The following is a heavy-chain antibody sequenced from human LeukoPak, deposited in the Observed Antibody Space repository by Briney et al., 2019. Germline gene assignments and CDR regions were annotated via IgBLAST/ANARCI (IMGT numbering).Heavy chain of an antibody. D-gene: IGHD2-2*01. V-gene: IGHV3-48*04. CDR2: ISSSSTI. CDR1: GFTFSSYS. Sequence: TGGSLRLSCAASGFTFSSYSMNWVRQAPGKGLEWVSYISSSSTIYYADSVKGRFTISRDNATNSLYLQMNSLRAEDTAVYYCARVPYCSSTSCYFYYYYYMDVWGKGTTVTVSS. CDR3: ARVPYCSSTSCYFYYYYYMDV. J-gene: IGHJ6*03.